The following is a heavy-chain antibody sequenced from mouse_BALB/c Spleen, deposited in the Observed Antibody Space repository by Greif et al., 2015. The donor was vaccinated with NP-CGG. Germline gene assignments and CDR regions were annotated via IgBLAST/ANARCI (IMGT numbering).Heavy chain of an antibody. CDR1: GFTFSSYA. V-gene: IGHV5-9-3*01. CDR3: ALPWFAY. CDR2: ISSGGSYT. Sequence: EVQGVESGGGLVKPGGSLKLSCAASGFTFSSYAMSWVRQTPEKRLEWVATISSGGSYTYYPDSVKGRFTISRDNAKNTLYLQMSSLRSEDTAMYYCALPWFAYWGQGTLVTVSA. J-gene: IGHJ3*01.